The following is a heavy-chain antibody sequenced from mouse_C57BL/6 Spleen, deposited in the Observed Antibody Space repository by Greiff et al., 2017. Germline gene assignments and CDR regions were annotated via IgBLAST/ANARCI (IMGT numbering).Heavy chain of an antibody. V-gene: IGHV1-52*01. Sequence: QVQLQQPGAELVRPGSSVKLSCKASGYTFTSYWMHWVKQRPIQGLAWIGNIDPSDSETPYNQKFKDKATLTVDKSSITAYMQLSSLTSEDSAVYYCARSGYGHPSWFADWGQGTLVTVSA. J-gene: IGHJ3*01. CDR3: ARSGYGHPSWFAD. CDR1: GYTFTSYW. D-gene: IGHD3-1*01. CDR2: IDPSDSET.